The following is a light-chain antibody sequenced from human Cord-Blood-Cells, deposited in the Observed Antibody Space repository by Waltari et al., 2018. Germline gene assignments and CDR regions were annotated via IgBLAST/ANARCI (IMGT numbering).Light chain of an antibody. CDR1: QDISNY. CDR2: DAS. J-gene: IGKJ2*03. V-gene: IGKV1-33*01. CDR3: QQYDNLPYS. Sequence: DIQMTQSTSSLSTSVGDRVTNTCQASQDISNYLNWYQQKPGKAPKLLIYDASNLETGVPSRFSGSGSGTDFTFTISSLQPEDIATYYCQQYDNLPYSFGQGTKLEIK.